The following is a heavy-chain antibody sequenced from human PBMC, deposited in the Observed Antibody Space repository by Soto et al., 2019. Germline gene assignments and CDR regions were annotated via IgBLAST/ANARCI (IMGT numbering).Heavy chain of an antibody. Sequence: GGSLRLSCAASGFTFSTYAMTWVRQAPGKGLDWVSTISGSGGGTYYADSVKGRFTISRDNSKNTLYLQVNSLRAEDTAVYYCAKGSERYGDYDCWGHGTLVTVSS. D-gene: IGHD4-17*01. V-gene: IGHV3-23*01. CDR1: GFTFSTYA. J-gene: IGHJ5*01. CDR3: AKGSERYGDYDC. CDR2: ISGSGGGT.